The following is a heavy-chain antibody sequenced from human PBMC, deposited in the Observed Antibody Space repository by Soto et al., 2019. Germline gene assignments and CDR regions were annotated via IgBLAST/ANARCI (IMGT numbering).Heavy chain of an antibody. V-gene: IGHV3-23*01. Sequence: ESGGGLVQPGGSLRLSCAASGFTFSSYAMSWVRQAPGKGLEWVSAISGSGGSTYYADSVKGRFTISRDNSKNTLYLQMNSLRAEDTAVYYCAKGGDEWLLLYNWFDPWGQGTLVTVSS. CDR3: AKGGDEWLLLYNWFDP. CDR2: ISGSGGST. D-gene: IGHD3-3*01. J-gene: IGHJ5*02. CDR1: GFTFSSYA.